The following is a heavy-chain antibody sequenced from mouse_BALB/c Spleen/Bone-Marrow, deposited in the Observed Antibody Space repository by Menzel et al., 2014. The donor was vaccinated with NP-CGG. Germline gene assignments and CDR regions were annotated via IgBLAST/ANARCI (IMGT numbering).Heavy chain of an antibody. CDR2: IRLKSNNYAT. V-gene: IGHV6-6*02. Sequence: EVKVEESGGGLVQPGGSMKLSCVASGFTFSNYWMNWVRQSPEKGLEWVAEIRLKSNNYATHYAESVKGRFTISRDDSKSSVYLQMNNLRAEDTGIDYCTRHYYGSSFDYWGQGNTLTVSS. D-gene: IGHD1-1*01. J-gene: IGHJ2*01. CDR3: TRHYYGSSFDY. CDR1: GFTFSNYW.